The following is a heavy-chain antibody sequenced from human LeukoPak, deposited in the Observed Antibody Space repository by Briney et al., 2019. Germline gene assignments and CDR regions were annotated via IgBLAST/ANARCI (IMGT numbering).Heavy chain of an antibody. CDR3: ARGGLGTGYYGKIDY. D-gene: IGHD3-9*01. CDR2: IYSGGGT. CDR1: GFTVSSNY. Sequence: GGSLRLSCAASGFTVSSNYMSWVRQAPGKGLEWVSVIYSGGGTYYADSVKGRFTISRDNSKNTLYLQMNSLRAEDTAVYYCARGGLGTGYYGKIDYWGQGTLVTVSS. V-gene: IGHV3-53*01. J-gene: IGHJ4*02.